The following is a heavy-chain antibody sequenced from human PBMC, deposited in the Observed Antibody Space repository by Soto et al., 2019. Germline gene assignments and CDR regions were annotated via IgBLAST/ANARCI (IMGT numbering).Heavy chain of an antibody. CDR2: MNPNSGNT. J-gene: IGHJ6*02. V-gene: IGHV1-8*01. CDR3: VRWPDGYYYYGMDV. CDR1: GYTFISYD. Sequence: QVQLVQSGAEVKKPGASVKVSCKASGYTFISYDINWVRQATGQGLEWMGWMNPNSGNTGYAQKFQGRVTMTRNTSISTAYMELSSLRSEDTAVYYCVRWPDGYYYYGMDVWGQGTTVTVSS.